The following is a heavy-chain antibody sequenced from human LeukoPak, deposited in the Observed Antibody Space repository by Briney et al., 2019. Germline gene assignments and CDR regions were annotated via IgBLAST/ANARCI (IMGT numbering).Heavy chain of an antibody. D-gene: IGHD3-22*01. CDR1: GGSIGTGSYY. V-gene: IGHV4-61*02. J-gene: IGHJ4*02. CDR2: IYTSESS. CDR3: ARERIHYYDSSGYYYFDY. Sequence: SETLSLTCTVSGGSIGTGSYYWSWIRQPAGKGLEWIGRIYTSESSNYNPSLKSRVTISVDTSKNQFSLKLSSVTAADTAVYYCARERIHYYDSSGYYYFDYWGQGTLVTVSS.